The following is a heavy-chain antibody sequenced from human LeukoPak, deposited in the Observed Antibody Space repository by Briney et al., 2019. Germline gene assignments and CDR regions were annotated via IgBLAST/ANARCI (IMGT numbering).Heavy chain of an antibody. D-gene: IGHD5-18*01. CDR2: IIPIFGTA. Sequence: GASVKVSCKASGYTFTSYGISWVRQAPGQGLEWMGGIIPIFGTANYAQKFQGRVTITADESTSTAYMELSSLRSEDTAVYYCANSYGEAYFDYWGQGTLVTVSS. CDR1: GYTFTSYG. CDR3: ANSYGEAYFDY. V-gene: IGHV1-69*13. J-gene: IGHJ4*02.